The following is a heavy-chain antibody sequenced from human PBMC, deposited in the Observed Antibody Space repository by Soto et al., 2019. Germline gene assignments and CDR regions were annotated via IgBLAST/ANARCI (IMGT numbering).Heavy chain of an antibody. CDR2: IYHSGST. J-gene: IGHJ4*02. CDR3: ARESTIRGITHFDY. D-gene: IGHD3-10*01. CDR1: GGSISSSNW. V-gene: IGHV4-4*02. Sequence: QVQLQESGPGLVKPSGTLSLTCAVSGGSISSSNWWSWVRQRPGKGLEWIGEIYHSGSTNYNPSLKSRVTVSVDTSNNQVSLKMTSVTAADTAVYYCARESTIRGITHFDYWGQGVLVTVSS.